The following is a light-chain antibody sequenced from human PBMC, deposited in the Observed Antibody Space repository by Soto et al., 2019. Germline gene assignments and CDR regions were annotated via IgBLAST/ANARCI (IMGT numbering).Light chain of an antibody. Sequence: SYELTQPPSVAVAPGNTARFTCGGDNIESKSVHWYQQQPGQAPVLVIYYDDDRPSGLPERFSGSNSGNTATLTISSVEAGDEADYYCQVWDSSSEHWVFGGGTKLTVL. V-gene: IGLV3-21*04. J-gene: IGLJ3*02. CDR3: QVWDSSSEHWV. CDR2: YDD. CDR1: NIESKS.